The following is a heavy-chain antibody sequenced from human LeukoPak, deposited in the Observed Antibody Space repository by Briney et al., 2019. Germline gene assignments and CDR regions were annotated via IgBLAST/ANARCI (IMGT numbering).Heavy chain of an antibody. J-gene: IGHJ4*02. Sequence: ASVKVSCKASGYTFTSYDINWVRQATGQGLEWMGWINPNSGGTNYAQKFQGRVTMTRDTSISTAYMELSRLRSDDTVVYYCARILWFGEGNYWGQGTLVTVSS. CDR3: ARILWFGEGNY. CDR1: GYTFTSYD. CDR2: INPNSGGT. D-gene: IGHD3-10*01. V-gene: IGHV1-2*02.